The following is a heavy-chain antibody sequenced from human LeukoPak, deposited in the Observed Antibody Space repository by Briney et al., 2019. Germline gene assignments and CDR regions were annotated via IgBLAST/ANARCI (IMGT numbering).Heavy chain of an antibody. CDR2: ISSSSSYI. Sequence: KAGGSLRLSCAASGFTFSSYSMNWVRQAPGKGLEWVSSISSSSSYIYYADSVKGRFTISRDNAKNSPYLQMNSLRAEDTAVYYCARDMLYYDSSGYCFFDYWGQGTLVTVSS. V-gene: IGHV3-21*01. CDR3: ARDMLYYDSSGYCFFDY. J-gene: IGHJ4*02. D-gene: IGHD3-22*01. CDR1: GFTFSSYS.